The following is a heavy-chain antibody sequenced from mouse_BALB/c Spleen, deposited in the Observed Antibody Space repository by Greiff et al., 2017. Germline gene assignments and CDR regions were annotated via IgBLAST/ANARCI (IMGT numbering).Heavy chain of an antibody. V-gene: IGHV5-6-4*01. J-gene: IGHJ4*01. CDR1: GFTFSSYT. CDR3: TRDGDGNYVGAMDY. Sequence: EVKLVESGGGLVKPGGSLKLSCAASGFTFSSYTMSWVRQTPEKRLEWVATISSGGSYTYYPDSVKGRFTISRDNAKNTLYLQMSSLKSEDTAMYYCTRDGDGNYVGAMDYWGQGTSVTVSS. CDR2: ISSGGSYT. D-gene: IGHD2-1*01.